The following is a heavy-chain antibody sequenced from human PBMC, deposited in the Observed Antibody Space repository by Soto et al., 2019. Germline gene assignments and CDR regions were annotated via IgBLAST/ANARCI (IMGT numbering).Heavy chain of an antibody. Sequence: QVQLAQSANEVKKPGASVRVSCKAAGYTFIRYGIAWVRQAPGQGLEWMGWISPYNDYTVYAQKFQGRVRMTADTSTRTVYMNLRGLKSDDTAVYYCARGGYYAISWGKLSHSRLDVWGQGTSVSVSS. CDR2: ISPYNDYT. J-gene: IGHJ6*02. V-gene: IGHV1-18*01. D-gene: IGHD2-8*01. CDR1: GYTFIRYG. CDR3: ARGGYYAISWGKLSHSRLDV.